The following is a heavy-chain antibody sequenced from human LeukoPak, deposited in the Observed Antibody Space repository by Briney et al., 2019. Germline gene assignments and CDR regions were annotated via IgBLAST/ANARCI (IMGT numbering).Heavy chain of an antibody. J-gene: IGHJ1*01. D-gene: IGHD3-9*01. CDR1: GFTFSSYA. CDR2: ISGSGGST. Sequence: QTGGSLRLSCAASGFTFSSYAMSWVRQAPGKGLEWVSAISGSGGSTYYADSVKGRFTISRDNSKNTLYLQMNSLRAEDTAVYYCARDRGYYDILTGYWAPHNFQHWGQGTLVTVSS. CDR3: ARDRGYYDILTGYWAPHNFQH. V-gene: IGHV3-23*01.